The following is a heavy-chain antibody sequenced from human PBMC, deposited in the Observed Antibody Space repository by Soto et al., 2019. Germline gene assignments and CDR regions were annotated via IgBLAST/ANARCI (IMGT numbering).Heavy chain of an antibody. J-gene: IGHJ3*02. CDR2: IYYSGGT. CDR1: SGSISNYN. D-gene: IGHD3-22*01. Sequence: QVQLQESGPGLVKPSETLSLICIVSSGSISNYNWSWVRQPPGKGLEWMGYIYYSGGTRYNPSLKSRVTISVDPSKNQFSLKLSSVIAADTAVYYCARSGSSDHDDAFDIWGQGTMVTVSS. CDR3: ARSGSSDHDDAFDI. V-gene: IGHV4-59*01.